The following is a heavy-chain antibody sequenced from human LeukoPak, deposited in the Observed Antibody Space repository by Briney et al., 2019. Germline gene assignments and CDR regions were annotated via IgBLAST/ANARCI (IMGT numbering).Heavy chain of an antibody. CDR1: GGSISSYY. J-gene: IGHJ3*02. V-gene: IGHV4-4*07. Sequence: SETLSLTCTVSGGSISSYYWSWIRPPAGKGLEWIGRIYTSGSTNYNPSLKSRVTMSVDTSKNQFSLKLSSVTAADTAVYYCARSGVYGFDAFDICGQGTMVTVSS. CDR2: IYTSGST. D-gene: IGHD2-8*01. CDR3: ARSGVYGFDAFDI.